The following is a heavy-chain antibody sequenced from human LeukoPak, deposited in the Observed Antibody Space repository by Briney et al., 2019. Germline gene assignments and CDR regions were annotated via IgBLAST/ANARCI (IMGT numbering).Heavy chain of an antibody. J-gene: IGHJ4*02. CDR2: IYTSGST. Sequence: PSETLSLTCTVSGGSISSYYWSWIRQPPGKGLEWIGYIYTSGSTNYNPSLKSRVTISVDTSKNQFSLKLSSVTAADTAVYYCERITIFGARKSYYFDYWGQGTLVTVSS. CDR3: ERITIFGARKSYYFDY. D-gene: IGHD3-3*01. CDR1: GGSISSYY. V-gene: IGHV4-4*09.